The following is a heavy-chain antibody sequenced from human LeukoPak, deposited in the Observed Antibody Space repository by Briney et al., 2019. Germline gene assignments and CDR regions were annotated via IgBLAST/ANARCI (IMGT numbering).Heavy chain of an antibody. D-gene: IGHD3-10*01. Sequence: PSQTLSLTCTVSGGSISSGGYYWSWIRQPPGKGLEWIGYIYHSGSTYYNPSLKSRVTISVDTSKNQFSLKLSSVTAADTAVYYCARVDAVWFGDEGIFPDYWGQGTLVTVSS. CDR2: IYHSGST. CDR3: ARVDAVWFGDEGIFPDY. V-gene: IGHV4-30-2*01. J-gene: IGHJ4*02. CDR1: GGSISSGGYY.